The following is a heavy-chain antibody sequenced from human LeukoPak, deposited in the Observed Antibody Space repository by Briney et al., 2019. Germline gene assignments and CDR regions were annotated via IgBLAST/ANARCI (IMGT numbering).Heavy chain of an antibody. CDR2: ISSSSSTI. CDR1: GFTFSSYS. CDR3: AKDIGEQSGFLAY. V-gene: IGHV3-48*01. J-gene: IGHJ4*02. Sequence: PGGSLRLSCVASGFTFSSYSMSWVRQAPGKGLEWVSYISSSSSTIYYADSVKGRFTISRDNAKNTLFLQMNSLRVEDTAVYYCAKDIGEQSGFLAYWGQGTLVTVSS. D-gene: IGHD1-26*01.